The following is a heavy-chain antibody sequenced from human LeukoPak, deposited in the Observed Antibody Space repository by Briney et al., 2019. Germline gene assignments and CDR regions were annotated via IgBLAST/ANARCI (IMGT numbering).Heavy chain of an antibody. CDR1: GYIFTSYN. Sequence: ASVKVSCKASGYIFTSYNIYWVRQAPGQGLEWMGWINTNTGNPTYAQGFTGRFVFSLDTSVSTAYLQISSLKAEDTAVYYCAREGIAAAPDYWGQGTLVTVSS. J-gene: IGHJ4*02. V-gene: IGHV7-4-1*02. CDR2: INTNTGNP. CDR3: AREGIAAAPDY. D-gene: IGHD6-13*01.